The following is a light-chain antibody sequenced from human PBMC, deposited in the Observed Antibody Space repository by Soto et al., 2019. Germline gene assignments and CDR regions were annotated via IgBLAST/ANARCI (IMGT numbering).Light chain of an antibody. J-gene: IGLJ1*01. CDR3: SSSTSSTPLLHV. CDR1: SSENGGYNY. Sequence: QSVLTQPASVSGSPGQSITISCTGTSSENGGYNYVSWYQQHPGKAPKLMIYDVSNRPSGVSNRFSGSKSGNTASLTVSGLQSEFEFFYYSSSSTSSTPLLHVFGPGTKVTVL. CDR2: DVS. V-gene: IGLV2-14*01.